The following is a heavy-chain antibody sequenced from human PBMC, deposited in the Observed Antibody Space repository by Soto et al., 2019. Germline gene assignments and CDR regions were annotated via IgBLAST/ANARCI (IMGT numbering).Heavy chain of an antibody. Sequence: EVQLVESGGGLVQPGGSLKLSCAASGFTFSGSSVHWVRQASGKGLEWVGRIRNKVHSYATAYAASVRGRFTISRDDSKNTTFLQMKSLNTEDTAVYYCAREENCSDGICYSEYFQRWGQGTLVTVSS. CDR1: GFTFSGSS. V-gene: IGHV3-73*02. D-gene: IGHD2-15*01. CDR2: IRNKVHSYAT. J-gene: IGHJ1*01. CDR3: AREENCSDGICYSEYFQR.